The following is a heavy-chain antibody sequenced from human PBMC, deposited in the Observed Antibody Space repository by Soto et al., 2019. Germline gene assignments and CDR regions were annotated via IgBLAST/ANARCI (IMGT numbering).Heavy chain of an antibody. CDR3: AGEGYTFGPGEVRGAFDI. J-gene: IGHJ3*02. D-gene: IGHD1-1*01. V-gene: IGHV1-69*15. CDR2: IIPIFGTT. CDR1: GGTFGSNA. Sequence: QVQLVQSGAEVRGPGSSVKVSCKASGGTFGSNAITWVRQAPGQGLEWMGNIIPIFGTTNNAQKFQGRVTITADESTNTAYMELSSLRSEDTAVYYCAGEGYTFGPGEVRGAFDIWGQGTVVTVSS.